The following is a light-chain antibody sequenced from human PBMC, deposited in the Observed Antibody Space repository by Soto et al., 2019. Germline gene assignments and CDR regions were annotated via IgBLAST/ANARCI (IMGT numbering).Light chain of an antibody. CDR3: QQRSNWRT. CDR1: QSVGSY. CDR2: DAS. V-gene: IGKV3-11*01. J-gene: IGKJ4*01. Sequence: EIVLTQSPATLSLSPGERATLSCRASQSVGSYLAWYQQKPGQAPRLLIYDASNRAIGIPARFSGSGSGTDFTLTISRLEPEDFAVYFCQQRSNWRTFGGGTKVEIK.